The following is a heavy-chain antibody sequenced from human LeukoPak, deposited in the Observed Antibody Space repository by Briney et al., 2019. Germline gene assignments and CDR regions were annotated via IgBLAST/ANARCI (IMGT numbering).Heavy chain of an antibody. D-gene: IGHD3-22*01. CDR3: ARAHQITMKVDFDY. CDR1: GYTFTNYY. CDR2: INPGGGST. Sequence: ASVKVSCRASGYTFTNYYMHWVRQAPGQGLEWMGIINPGGGSTSYAQKFQGRVTMTRDTSTSTVYMELSSLRSEDTAVYYCARAHQITMKVDFDYWGQGTLVTVSS. V-gene: IGHV1-46*01. J-gene: IGHJ4*02.